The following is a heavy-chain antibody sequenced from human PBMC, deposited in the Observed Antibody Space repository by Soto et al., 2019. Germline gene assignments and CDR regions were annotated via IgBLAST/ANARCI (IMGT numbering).Heavy chain of an antibody. J-gene: IGHJ6*04. CDR3: TRDRRGSYDGSYYYNGMDV. V-gene: IGHV3-7*05. D-gene: IGHD5-12*01. CDR1: GFTFSNYW. CDR2: VKQDGSEK. Sequence: EVQLVESGGGLVQPGGSLRLSCAASGFTFSNYWMTWVRQAPGKGLEWVANVKQDGSEKYHVDAVKGRFTISRDNAKNSIYLQMNSLRAEDTAVYYCTRDRRGSYDGSYYYNGMDVWGKGTTVAVSS.